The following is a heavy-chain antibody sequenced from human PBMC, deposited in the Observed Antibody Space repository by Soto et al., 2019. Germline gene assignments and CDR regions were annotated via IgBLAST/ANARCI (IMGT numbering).Heavy chain of an antibody. CDR2: IKEDGSEK. CDR3: ASYRTLGC. J-gene: IGHJ4*02. CDR1: GFTLSTFW. D-gene: IGHD1-26*01. V-gene: IGHV3-7*03. Sequence: ESGGGLVQPGGSLRLSCEASGFTLSTFWMSWVRQAPGKGLEWVASIKEDGSEKIYVDSVKGRFSISRDSAKNSLHLQMNNLRAEDAAIYYCASYRTLGCWGQGTPVTVSS.